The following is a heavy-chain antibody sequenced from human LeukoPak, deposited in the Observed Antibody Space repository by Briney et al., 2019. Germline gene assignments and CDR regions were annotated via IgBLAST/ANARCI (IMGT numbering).Heavy chain of an antibody. Sequence: SETLSLTCTVSGGSISSSSYYWGWIRQPPGKGLEWIGSIYYSGSTYYNPSLKSRVTISVDTSKNQFSLKLSSVTAADTAVNYCARPGVQPLDAFDIWGQGTMVTVSS. CDR3: ARPGVQPLDAFDI. D-gene: IGHD3-10*01. CDR1: GGSISSSSYY. V-gene: IGHV4-39*01. CDR2: IYYSGST. J-gene: IGHJ3*02.